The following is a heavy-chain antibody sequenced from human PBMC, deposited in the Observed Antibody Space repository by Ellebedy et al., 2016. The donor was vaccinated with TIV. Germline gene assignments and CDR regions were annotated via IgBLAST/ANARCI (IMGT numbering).Heavy chain of an antibody. Sequence: AASVKVSCKASGYTFTDYYIHWVRQAPGQGLEWMGMINPRALITTYAQKFQGRVTVTRDTSTSTVYMELSSLRSDDTAVYYCARDRDAFMASFYYYGVDVWGQGTTVTVSS. V-gene: IGHV1-46*01. CDR1: GYTFTDYY. J-gene: IGHJ6*02. CDR3: ARDRDAFMASFYYYGVDV. CDR2: INPRALIT. D-gene: IGHD3-3*02.